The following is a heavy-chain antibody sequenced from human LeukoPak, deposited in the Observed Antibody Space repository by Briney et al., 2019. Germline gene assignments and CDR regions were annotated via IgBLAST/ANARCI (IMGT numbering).Heavy chain of an antibody. CDR3: ARGPPVAVAGMGRDYFDY. CDR1: GYTFTSYD. CDR2: MSPNSGNT. J-gene: IGHJ4*02. V-gene: IGHV1-8*01. Sequence: ASVKVSCKASGYTFTSYDINWVRQATGQGLEWMGWMSPNSGNTGYAQKFQGRVTMTRNTSISTAYMELSSLRSEDTAVYYCARGPPVAVAGMGRDYFDYWGQGTLVTVSS. D-gene: IGHD6-19*01.